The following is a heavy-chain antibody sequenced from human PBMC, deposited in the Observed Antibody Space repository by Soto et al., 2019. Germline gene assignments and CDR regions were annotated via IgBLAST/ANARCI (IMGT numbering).Heavy chain of an antibody. Sequence: EVQLVASGGGLVQPGGSLRLSCAASGFTFSSYWMSWVRQAPGKGLEWVANIKQDGSEKYYVDSVKGRFTISRDNAKNSLYLQMNSLRAEDTAVYYCARTPAYSSSWYSYYYYGMDVWGQGTTVTVSS. D-gene: IGHD6-13*01. CDR3: ARTPAYSSSWYSYYYYGMDV. J-gene: IGHJ6*02. CDR2: IKQDGSEK. CDR1: GFTFSSYW. V-gene: IGHV3-7*03.